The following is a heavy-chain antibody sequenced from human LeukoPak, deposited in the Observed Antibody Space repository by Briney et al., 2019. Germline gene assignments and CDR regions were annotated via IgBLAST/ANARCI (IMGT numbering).Heavy chain of an antibody. Sequence: SVKVSCKSSGGTFITYSISWVRQAPGQGLEWMGRIIPVVGVINYAQTFQGRVTISADKATNTAYMELTNLTSDDTAIYYCARVLYWGQGTLVTVSS. CDR3: ARVLY. CDR2: IIPVVGVI. CDR1: GGTFITYS. V-gene: IGHV1-69*04. J-gene: IGHJ4*02.